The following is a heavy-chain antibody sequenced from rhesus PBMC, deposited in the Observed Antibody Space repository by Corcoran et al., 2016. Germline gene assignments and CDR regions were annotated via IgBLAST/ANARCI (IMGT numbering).Heavy chain of an antibody. CDR2: IFWDDDK. V-gene: IGHV2-1*01. CDR3: ARQTYYNFWSGYYYFDY. CDR1: GFSLSTRGMG. J-gene: IGHJ4*01. Sequence: QVTLKESGPALVKPTQTLTLTCAISGFSLSTRGMGVGGIRQPPGKTLGWLAHIFWDDDKGYSTSLKSRLTISKDTSKNQVVLTMTNMDPVDTATYYCARQTYYNFWSGYYYFDYWGQGVLVTVSS. D-gene: IGHD3-3*01.